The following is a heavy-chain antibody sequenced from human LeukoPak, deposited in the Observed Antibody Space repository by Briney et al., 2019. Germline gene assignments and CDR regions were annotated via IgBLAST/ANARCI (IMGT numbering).Heavy chain of an antibody. CDR3: AKAGGGYYFDY. Sequence: GGSLRLSCAASRFTFSNYAMSWVRQAPGKGLEWVSAISGSGDSTYYADSVKGRFTISRDSSKNTLYLQMNSLRAEDMAVYYCAKAGGGYYFDYWGQGTLVTVSS. J-gene: IGHJ4*02. D-gene: IGHD3-16*01. V-gene: IGHV3-23*01. CDR2: ISGSGDST. CDR1: RFTFSNYA.